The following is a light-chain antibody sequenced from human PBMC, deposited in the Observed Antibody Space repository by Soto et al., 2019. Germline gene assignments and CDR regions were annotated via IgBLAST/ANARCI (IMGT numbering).Light chain of an antibody. V-gene: IGKV1-33*01. CDR1: QDIQNY. CDR3: QHYDNLPPFT. CDR2: GAS. Sequence: DIQMTPSPSSLSASIGDRVTITCKASQDIQNYLSWYQQKPGRAPKLLIYGASNLEAGVPSRFSGRVSGTEFTLAIRSLQPEDIATYYCQHYDNLPPFTFRPGTKV. J-gene: IGKJ3*01.